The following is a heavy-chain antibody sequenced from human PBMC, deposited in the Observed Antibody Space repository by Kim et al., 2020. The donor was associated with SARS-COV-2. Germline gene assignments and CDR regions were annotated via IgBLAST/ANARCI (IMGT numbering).Heavy chain of an antibody. J-gene: IGHJ3*02. CDR3: AKLTMVRGVIGAFDI. CDR2: ISGSGGTT. V-gene: IGHV3-23*01. D-gene: IGHD3-10*01. Sequence: GGSLRLSCAASGFSFSSYSMSWVRQAPGKGLEWVSAISGSGGTTYYADSVMGRFTITRDNTKNTLHLQMNILRAEDTAVYYCAKLTMVRGVIGAFDIWGQGTMVTVSS. CDR1: GFSFSSYS.